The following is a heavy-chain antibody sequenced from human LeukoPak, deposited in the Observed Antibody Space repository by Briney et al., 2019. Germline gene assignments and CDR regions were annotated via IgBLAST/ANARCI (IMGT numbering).Heavy chain of an antibody. CDR3: AKLSDGSGLPYYFDS. Sequence: GGSLRLSCAASGFTFTNFAMSWVRQAPGKGLEWVSSISGSGFNTFYSDSVKGRFTISRDNPKNTLYLQMNSLRAEDTAIYICAKLSDGSGLPYYFDSWGQGTLVTVS. CDR1: GFTFTNFA. J-gene: IGHJ4*02. CDR2: ISGSGFNT. V-gene: IGHV3-23*01. D-gene: IGHD3-10*01.